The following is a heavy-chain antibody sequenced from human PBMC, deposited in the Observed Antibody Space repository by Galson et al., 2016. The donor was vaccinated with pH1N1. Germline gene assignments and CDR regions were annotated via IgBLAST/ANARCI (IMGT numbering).Heavy chain of an antibody. V-gene: IGHV1-2*02. D-gene: IGHD5-12*01. CDR3: ARGSGYSGYDPEYYFDY. Sequence: SVKVSCKASGYTFTGYYMHWVRQAPGQGLEWMGWINPNSGGRNYAQKFQGRVTMTRDTSISTAYMELSRLRSDDTAVYSCARGSGYSGYDPEYYFDYWDQGTLVTVSS. CDR1: GYTFTGYY. J-gene: IGHJ4*02. CDR2: INPNSGGR.